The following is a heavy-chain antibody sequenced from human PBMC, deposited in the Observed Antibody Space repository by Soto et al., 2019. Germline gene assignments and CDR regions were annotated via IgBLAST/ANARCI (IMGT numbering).Heavy chain of an antibody. D-gene: IGHD4-4*01. CDR3: ARGVHDYSNYDYYMDV. CDR1: GFTVSSNY. V-gene: IGHV3-66*01. J-gene: IGHJ6*03. Sequence: LRLSCAASGFTVSSNYISWVRQAPGKGLEWVSVIYSGGSTYYADSVKGRFTISRDNSKNTLYLQMNSLRAEDTAVYYCARGVHDYSNYDYYMDVWGKGTTVTVSS. CDR2: IYSGGST.